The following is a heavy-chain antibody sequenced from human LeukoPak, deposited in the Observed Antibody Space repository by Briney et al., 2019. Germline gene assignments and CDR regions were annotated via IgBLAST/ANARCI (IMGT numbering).Heavy chain of an antibody. CDR2: IRQDGSDK. J-gene: IGHJ3*01. V-gene: IGHV3-7*01. CDR3: GRAGYYGDDAFDP. CDR1: GFIIGSYW. Sequence: QPGGSLRLLWVASGFIIGSYWMSWVRQAPRKGLAWVANIRQDGSDKYYVDSVKGRLTISRDNAKNSLYLQMNNLTAADTARYFCGRAGYYGDDAFDPWGQGTRVTVSS. D-gene: IGHD2/OR15-2a*01.